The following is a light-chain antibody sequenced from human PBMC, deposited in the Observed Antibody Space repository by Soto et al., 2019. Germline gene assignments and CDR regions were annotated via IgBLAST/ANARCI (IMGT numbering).Light chain of an antibody. CDR3: QQRSNWPRFT. Sequence: EIVLSQSPATLSLSPGERATLSCRASQSVSNYLAWYQQKPGQAPRLLIYDASNRATGIPARFSGSGSGTDFTLTISSLEPEDFAVYYCQQRSNWPRFTFGQGTKVEIK. CDR1: QSVSNY. CDR2: DAS. J-gene: IGKJ2*01. V-gene: IGKV3-11*01.